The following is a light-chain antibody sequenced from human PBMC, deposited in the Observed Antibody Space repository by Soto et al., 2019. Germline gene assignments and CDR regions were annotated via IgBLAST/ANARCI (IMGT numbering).Light chain of an antibody. J-gene: IGKJ1*01. CDR1: QGISSY. CDR2: AAS. V-gene: IGKV1-8*01. CDR3: QQYYSYPPT. Sequence: AIRMTQSPSSLSASTGDRVTITFRASQGISSYLAWYQQKPGKAPTLLIYAASTLQSGVTSRFSGSGSVTEFKLTISCLQSEDFATYDCQQYYSYPPTFGQGTKVE.